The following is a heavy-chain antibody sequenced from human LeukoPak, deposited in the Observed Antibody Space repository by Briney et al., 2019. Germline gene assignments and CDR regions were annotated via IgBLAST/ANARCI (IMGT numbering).Heavy chain of an antibody. CDR1: GGSISSSSYY. CDR3: ASEAPLYYDFWSGFDPGNFDY. Sequence: PSETLSLTCTVSGGSISSSSYYWGWIRQPPGKGLEWIGSIYYSGSTYYNPSLKSRVTISVDTSKNQFSLKLSSVTAADTAVYYCASEAPLYYDFWSGFDPGNFDYWGQGTLVTVSS. J-gene: IGHJ4*02. CDR2: IYYSGST. V-gene: IGHV4-39*01. D-gene: IGHD3-3*01.